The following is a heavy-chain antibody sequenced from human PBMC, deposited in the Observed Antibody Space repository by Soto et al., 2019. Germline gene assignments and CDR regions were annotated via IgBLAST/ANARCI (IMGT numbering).Heavy chain of an antibody. CDR3: ARLRIATRVGMDV. D-gene: IGHD2-21*01. CDR1: GYRFSSYW. Sequence: GESLKISCKGSGYRFSSYWISWVRQMPGKGLEWMGRIDPSDSYTKYSPSFQGHVTISADKSISTAYLQWSSLKASDTAMYYCARLRIATRVGMDVWGQGTTVTVYS. CDR2: IDPSDSYT. J-gene: IGHJ6*02. V-gene: IGHV5-10-1*01.